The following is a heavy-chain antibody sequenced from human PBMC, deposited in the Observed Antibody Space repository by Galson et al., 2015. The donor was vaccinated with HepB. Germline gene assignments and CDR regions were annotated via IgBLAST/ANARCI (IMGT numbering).Heavy chain of an antibody. CDR1: GYTLTELP. CDR2: FDPEDGET. Sequence: SVKVSCKVSGYTLTELPMHWVRQAPGKGLEWMGGFDPEDGETIYAQKFQGRVTMTEDTSTDTAYMELSRLRSDDTAVYYCARDPGRAVAGRGDYWGQGTLVTVSS. V-gene: IGHV1-24*01. J-gene: IGHJ4*02. CDR3: ARDPGRAVAGRGDY. D-gene: IGHD6-19*01.